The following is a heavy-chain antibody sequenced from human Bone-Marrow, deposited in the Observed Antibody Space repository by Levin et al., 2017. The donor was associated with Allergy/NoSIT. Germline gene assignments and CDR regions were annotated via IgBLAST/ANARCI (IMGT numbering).Heavy chain of an antibody. CDR3: AREGYTSGRCGCFDN. D-gene: IGHD6-19*01. Sequence: SCVASGIAFSNSIMHWVRQAPGRGLEWVSALSFDGYSKYFADSVKGRFTISRDDSKNTVSLQMDSLRPEDTAVYYCAREGYTSGRCGCFDNLGQGTMVTVSP. V-gene: IGHV3-30*04. J-gene: IGHJ3*02. CDR1: GIAFSNSI. CDR2: LSFDGYSK.